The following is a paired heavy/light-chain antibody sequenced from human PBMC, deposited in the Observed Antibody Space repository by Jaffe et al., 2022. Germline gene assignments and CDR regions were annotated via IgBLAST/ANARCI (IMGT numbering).Heavy chain of an antibody. V-gene: IGHV3-49*04. J-gene: IGHJ4*02. CDR3: TRGRYREWFGEYPRGFGY. D-gene: IGHD3-10*01. CDR1: GFTFGDYA. Sequence: EVQLVESGGGLVQPGRSLRLSCTASGFTFGDYAMSWVRQAPGKGLEWVSFIRSKAYGGTTEYAASVKGRFTISRDDSKSIAYLQMNSLKTEDTAVYYCTRGRYREWFGEYPRGFGYWGQGTLVTVSS. CDR2: IRSKAYGGTT.
Light chain of an antibody. V-gene: IGKV3-11*01. J-gene: IGKJ5*01. CDR3: QQRSN. Sequence: EIVLTQSPATLSLSPGERATLSCRASQSVSSYLAWYQQKPGQAPRLLIYDASNRATGIPARFSGSGSGTDFTLTISSLEPEDFAVYYCQQRSNFGQGTRLEIK. CDR1: QSVSSY. CDR2: DAS.